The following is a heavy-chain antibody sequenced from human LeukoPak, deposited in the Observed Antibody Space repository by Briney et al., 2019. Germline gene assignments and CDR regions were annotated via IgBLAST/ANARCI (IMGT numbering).Heavy chain of an antibody. D-gene: IGHD6-13*01. J-gene: IGHJ4*02. CDR3: AREWQGGIAAAGTRIEGDY. CDR2: IKQDGSEK. Sequence: GGSLRLSCAVSGFSVSGYWMTWVRQAPGEGLEWVANIKQDGSEKNYVDSVKGRFTISRDNAENSLFLQMNSLRVEDTAVYYCAREWQGGIAAAGTRIEGDYWGQGNLVAVSS. CDR1: GFSVSGYW. V-gene: IGHV3-7*01.